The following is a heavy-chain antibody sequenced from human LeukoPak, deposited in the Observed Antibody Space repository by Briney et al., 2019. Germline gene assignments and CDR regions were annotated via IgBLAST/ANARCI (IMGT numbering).Heavy chain of an antibody. J-gene: IGHJ4*02. CDR1: GGTFSSYA. CDR3: ARDRYSGYGGPDY. CDR2: IISILGIA. D-gene: IGHD5-12*01. V-gene: IGHV1-69*04. Sequence: GASVKVSCKASGGTFSSYAISWVRQAPGQGLEWMGRIISILGIANYAQKFQGRVTITADKSTSTAYMELSSLRSEDTAVYYCARDRYSGYGGPDYWGQGTLVTVS.